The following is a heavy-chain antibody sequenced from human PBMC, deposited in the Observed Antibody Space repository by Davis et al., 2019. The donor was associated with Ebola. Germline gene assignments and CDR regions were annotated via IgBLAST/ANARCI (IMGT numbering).Heavy chain of an antibody. Sequence: ASVKVSCKASGYTFTSYGISWVRQAPGQGLEWMGWISAYNGNTNYAQKLQGRVTMTTDTSTSTAYMELRSLRSDDTAVYYCARENTRYCSSTSCYYYGMDVWGQGTTVTVSS. CDR1: GYTFTSYG. J-gene: IGHJ6*02. CDR2: ISAYNGNT. D-gene: IGHD2-2*01. V-gene: IGHV1-18*01. CDR3: ARENTRYCSSTSCYYYGMDV.